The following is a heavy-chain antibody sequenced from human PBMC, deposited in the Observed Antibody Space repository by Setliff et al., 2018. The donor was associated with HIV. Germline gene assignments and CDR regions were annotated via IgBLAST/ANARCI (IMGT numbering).Heavy chain of an antibody. V-gene: IGHV3-23*01. CDR2: ISGSGDST. J-gene: IGHJ6*02. Sequence: PGGSLRLSCAPSGFTFGSYAMSWVRQAPGKGLEWVSVISGSGDSTFYADSLKGRFTISRDNSKNTLYLQMNSLRAEDTAVYYCVKTLPTLYPPHDYYFAMDVWGQGTTVTVSS. D-gene: IGHD2-15*01. CDR3: VKTLPTLYPPHDYYFAMDV. CDR1: GFTFGSYA.